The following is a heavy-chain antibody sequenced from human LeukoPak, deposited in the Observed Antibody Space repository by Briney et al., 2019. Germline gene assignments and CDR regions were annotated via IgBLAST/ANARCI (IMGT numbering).Heavy chain of an antibody. CDR3: TRDRGTYNWFDP. CDR1: RFTFSCSA. J-gene: IGHJ5*02. D-gene: IGHD2-15*01. V-gene: IGHV3-73*01. Sequence: PGGSLRLSCVASRFTFSCSAVHWVRQSSGKGLEWVGHIDKKDNLYATAYAESVKGRFTISRDDSKDTAFLHMDSLKTEDTALYYCTRDRGTYNWFDPWGQGTLVTVSS. CDR2: IDKKDNLYAT.